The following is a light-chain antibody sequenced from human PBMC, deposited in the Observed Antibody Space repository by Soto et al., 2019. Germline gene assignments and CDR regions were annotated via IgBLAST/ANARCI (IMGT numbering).Light chain of an antibody. V-gene: IGKV3-15*01. CDR3: QQLRMYPST. CDR1: QSVSSN. Sequence: EIVVTQSPATLSVSPGERATLSCRASQSVSSNLAWYQQKPGQAPRLLIYGASTRATGIPARFSGSGSGTEFTLTITSLQAEDFATYYCQQLRMYPSTFGGGTKVDIK. J-gene: IGKJ4*01. CDR2: GAS.